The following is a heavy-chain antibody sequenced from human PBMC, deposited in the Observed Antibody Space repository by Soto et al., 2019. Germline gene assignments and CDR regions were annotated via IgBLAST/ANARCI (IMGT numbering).Heavy chain of an antibody. V-gene: IGHV3-30*18. CDR1: GFTFSSYG. J-gene: IGHJ4*02. Sequence: GGSLRLSCAASGFTFSSYGMHWVRQAPGKGLEWVAVISYDGGNKYYADSVKGRFTISRDNSKNTLYLQMNSLRAEDTAVYYCAKDPDRYYYDSSGYFDYWGQGTLVTVSS. CDR2: ISYDGGNK. D-gene: IGHD3-22*01. CDR3: AKDPDRYYYDSSGYFDY.